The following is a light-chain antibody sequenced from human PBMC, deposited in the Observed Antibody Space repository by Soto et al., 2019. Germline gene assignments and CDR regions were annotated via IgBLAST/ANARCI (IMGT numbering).Light chain of an antibody. CDR2: QVT. J-gene: IGLJ2*01. Sequence: QSALTQPASVSGSPGQSITISCTGTSTDVGNYNLVSWYQQHPGKAPKLMIFQVTKRPSGISDRFSGSKSGNTASLTISGLQTEDEADYYYCSYAGSSTFTFGGGTQLTVL. CDR1: STDVGNYNL. CDR3: CSYAGSSTFT. V-gene: IGLV2-23*02.